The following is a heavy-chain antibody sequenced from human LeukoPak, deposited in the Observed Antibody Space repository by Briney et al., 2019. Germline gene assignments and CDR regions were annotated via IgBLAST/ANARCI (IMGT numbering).Heavy chain of an antibody. Sequence: SETLSLTCTVSGGSISSYYWSWIRQPAGKGLEWIGRIHTSGSTNYNPSLKSRVTMSVDTSKNQFSLKLSSVTAADTAVYYCARQGRGDGDYLPYWYFDLWGRGTLVTVSS. CDR3: ARQGRGDGDYLPYWYFDL. D-gene: IGHD4-17*01. CDR2: IHTSGST. CDR1: GGSISSYY. V-gene: IGHV4-4*07. J-gene: IGHJ2*01.